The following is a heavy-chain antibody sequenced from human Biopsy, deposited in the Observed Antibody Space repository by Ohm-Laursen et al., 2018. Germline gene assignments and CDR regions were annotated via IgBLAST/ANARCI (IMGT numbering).Heavy chain of an antibody. CDR1: GYSFTSYY. D-gene: IGHD6-19*01. Sequence: GASVKVSCKASGYSFTSYYMHWVRQAPGQGLEWMGMINPSGSTTSYPQILQGRVTMTRDTSKSTVYMELSSLRSADTAVYFCARNTGWYGDLYYFDYWGQGTLVTASS. J-gene: IGHJ4*02. CDR3: ARNTGWYGDLYYFDY. V-gene: IGHV1-46*01. CDR2: INPSGSTT.